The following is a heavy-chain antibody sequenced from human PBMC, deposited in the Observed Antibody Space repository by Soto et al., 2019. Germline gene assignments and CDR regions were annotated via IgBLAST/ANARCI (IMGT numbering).Heavy chain of an antibody. CDR3: ARGTGDPRGHALDI. CDR2: TYHRSKWLN. J-gene: IGHJ3*02. CDR1: GDSISSNSAA. V-gene: IGHV6-1*01. D-gene: IGHD1-1*01. Sequence: SQTLSLTCAISGDSISSNSAAWNWTRQSPLRGLEWLGRTYHRSKWLNDYALSLRGRITVNPDTSKNQFSLQMYSVTPEDTAVYYCARGTGDPRGHALDIWGQGTVVTVSS.